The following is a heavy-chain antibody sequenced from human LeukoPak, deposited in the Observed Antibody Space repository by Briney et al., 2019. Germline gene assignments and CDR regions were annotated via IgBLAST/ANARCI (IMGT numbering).Heavy chain of an antibody. CDR2: IMPGGHI. Sequence: GGSLRLSCRASGFSVDSVFMNWVRQPPGKGLEWVSFIMPGGHIDYADSVKGRFTISRDNSKNTLDLQMNSLRAEDTALYYCAKDIMIWGVNSFDYWGQGTLVTVSS. J-gene: IGHJ4*02. V-gene: IGHV3-53*01. D-gene: IGHD3-10*01. CDR1: GFSVDSVF. CDR3: AKDIMIWGVNSFDY.